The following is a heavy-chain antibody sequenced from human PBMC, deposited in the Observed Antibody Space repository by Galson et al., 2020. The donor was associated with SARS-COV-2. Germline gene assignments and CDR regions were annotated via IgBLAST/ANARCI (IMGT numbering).Heavy chain of an antibody. CDR2: INHSGST. D-gene: IGHD3-3*01. J-gene: IGHJ4*02. CDR1: GGSFSGYY. Sequence: SETLSLTCAVYGGSFSGYYWSWSRQPPGKGLEWIGEINHSGSTNYNPSLKSRVTISVDTSKNQFSLKLSSVTAADTAVYYCARLDFWSGYDYWGQGTLVTVSS. V-gene: IGHV4-34*01. CDR3: ARLDFWSGYDY.